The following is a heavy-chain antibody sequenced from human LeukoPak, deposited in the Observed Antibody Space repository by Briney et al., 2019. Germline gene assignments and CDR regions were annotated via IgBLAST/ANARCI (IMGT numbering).Heavy chain of an antibody. CDR2: IIPIFGTA. CDR1: GGAFSSYA. CDR3: ARTLHLGELSPLNDAFDI. V-gene: IGHV1-69*13. Sequence: ASVKVSCKASGGAFSSYAINWVRQAPGQGLKWMGGIIPIFGTANYAQKFQGRVTITADESTSTAYMELSGLRSEDTAVYYCARTLHLGELSPLNDAFDIWGQGTMCTASS. D-gene: IGHD3-16*02. J-gene: IGHJ3*02.